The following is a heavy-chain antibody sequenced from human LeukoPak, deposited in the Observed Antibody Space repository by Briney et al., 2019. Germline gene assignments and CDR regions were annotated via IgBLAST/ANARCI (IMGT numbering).Heavy chain of an antibody. J-gene: IGHJ5*02. D-gene: IGHD6-19*01. CDR1: GYTFTSYG. V-gene: IGHV1-18*03. Sequence: ASVKVSCKASGYTFTSYGISRVRQAPGQGLEWMGWISAYNGNTNYAQKLQGRVTMTTDTSTSTAYMDLRSLRSDDMAVYYCARDGEHSKPGSIAVAGTGGWFDPWGQGTLVTVSS. CDR3: ARDGEHSKPGSIAVAGTGGWFDP. CDR2: ISAYNGNT.